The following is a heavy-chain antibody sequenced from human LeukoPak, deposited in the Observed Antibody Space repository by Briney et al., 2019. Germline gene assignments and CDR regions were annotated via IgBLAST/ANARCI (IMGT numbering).Heavy chain of an antibody. D-gene: IGHD3-22*01. V-gene: IGHV1-69*04. CDR2: IIPILGLA. CDR1: GGTFSSYA. Sequence: SVKVSCKASGGTFSSYAISWVRQAPGQGLEWMGRIIPILGLANYAQKFQGRVTITADKSTSTAYMELSSLRSEDTAVYYCARATYYYDSSGYYSARVDYWGQGTLVTVSS. CDR3: ARATYYYDSSGYYSARVDY. J-gene: IGHJ4*02.